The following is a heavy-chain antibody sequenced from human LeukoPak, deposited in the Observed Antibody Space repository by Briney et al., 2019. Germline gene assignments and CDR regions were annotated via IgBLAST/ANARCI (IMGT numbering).Heavy chain of an antibody. CDR3: TTDRLGYYDFWNGYYPDPIDY. CDR2: IKSKTDGGTT. J-gene: IGHJ4*02. D-gene: IGHD3-3*01. CDR1: GFTFSNAW. V-gene: IGHV3-15*01. Sequence: GGSLRLSCAASGFTFSNAWMSWVRQAPGKGLEWVGRIKSKTDGGTTDYAAPVKGRFTISRDDSKNTLYLQMNSLKTEDTAVYYCTTDRLGYYDFWNGYYPDPIDYWGQGTLVTVSS.